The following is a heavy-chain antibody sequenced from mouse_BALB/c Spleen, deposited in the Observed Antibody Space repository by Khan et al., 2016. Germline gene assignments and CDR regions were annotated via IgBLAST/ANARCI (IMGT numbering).Heavy chain of an antibody. CDR1: GFTFFNYW. Sequence: QVQLQQSGAELTRPGASVKLSCKASGFTFFNYWLQWVKQRPGQGLEWIGAIYPGDGDTRYTQKFTGKATLTADKSSSTAYMQLSNLTSEDSAVYYCTREGRGALDYCGQGTSVTVSS. V-gene: IGHV1-87*01. CDR3: TREGRGALDY. J-gene: IGHJ4*01. CDR2: IYPGDGDT.